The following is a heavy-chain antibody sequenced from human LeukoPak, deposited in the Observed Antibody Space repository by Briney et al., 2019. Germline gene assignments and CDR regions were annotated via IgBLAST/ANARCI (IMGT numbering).Heavy chain of an antibody. D-gene: IGHD2-15*01. CDR1: GFTFSSYA. V-gene: IGHV3-23*01. Sequence: GGSLRLSCAASGFTFSSYAMSWVRQAPGKGLEWVSAISGSGGSTYYADSVKGRFTISRDNSKNTLYLQMNSLRAEDTAVYYCARSRSGGSLLGYWGQGTLVTVSS. J-gene: IGHJ4*02. CDR3: ARSRSGGSLLGY. CDR2: ISGSGGST.